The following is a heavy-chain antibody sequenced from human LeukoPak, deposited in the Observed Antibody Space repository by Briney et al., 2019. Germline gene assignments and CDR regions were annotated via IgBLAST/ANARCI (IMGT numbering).Heavy chain of an antibody. CDR3: AREGRRYGGTPPPRGGVDY. CDR1: GYTFTSYY. Sequence: ASVKVSCKASGYTFTSYYMHWVRQAPGHGLEWMGIIDPNGGSTSYAQKFPGRVTMTSDTSTSTVYMELSSLRSEDTAVYYCAREGRRYGGTPPPRGGVDYWGQGTLVTVSS. V-gene: IGHV1-46*01. CDR2: IDPNGGST. J-gene: IGHJ4*02. D-gene: IGHD4-23*01.